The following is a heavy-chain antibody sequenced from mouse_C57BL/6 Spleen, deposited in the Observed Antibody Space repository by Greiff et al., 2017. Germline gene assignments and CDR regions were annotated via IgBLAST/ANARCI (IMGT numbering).Heavy chain of an antibody. CDR2: IYPGSGST. J-gene: IGHJ2*01. V-gene: IGHV1-55*01. Sequence: HVQLQPPWAELVKPGASVKMSCKASGYTFTSYWITWVKQRPGHGLEWIGDIYPGSGSTNYTEKFKSKATLTVDTSSSTAYMQLSSLTSEDSAVDYCARLGLRRSYFDYWGQGTTLTVSS. CDR1: GYTFTSYW. D-gene: IGHD2-2*01. CDR3: ARLGLRRSYFDY.